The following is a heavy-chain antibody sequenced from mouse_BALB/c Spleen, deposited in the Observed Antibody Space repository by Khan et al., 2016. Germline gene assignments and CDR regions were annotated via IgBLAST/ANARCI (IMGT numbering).Heavy chain of an antibody. CDR1: GYSITSVYY. J-gene: IGHJ2*01. CDR2: ISYDGSN. V-gene: IGHV3-6*02. D-gene: IGHD3-3*01. CDR3: ARVLYYFDY. Sequence: EVQLQESGPGLVKPSQSLSLTCSVTGYSITSVYYWNWIRQFPGNKLEWMGYISYDGSNNYNPSLKNRISITRDTSKNQFFLKLNSVTTEDTATYYCARVLYYFDYWGQGTTLTVSS.